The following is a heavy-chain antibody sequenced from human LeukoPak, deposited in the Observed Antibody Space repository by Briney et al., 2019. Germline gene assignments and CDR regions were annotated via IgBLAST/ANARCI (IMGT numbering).Heavy chain of an antibody. CDR1: GYTFTGYY. J-gene: IGHJ6*02. Sequence: ASVKVSCKASGYTFTGYYMHWVRQAPGQGLEWMGWINPNSGGTNYAQKFQGWVTMTRDTSISTAYMELSRLRSDDTAVYYCARAVGYSYGISPPTYYYYYGMDVWGQGTTVTVSS. CDR3: ARAVGYSYGISPPTYYYYYGMDV. CDR2: INPNSGGT. V-gene: IGHV1-2*04. D-gene: IGHD5-18*01.